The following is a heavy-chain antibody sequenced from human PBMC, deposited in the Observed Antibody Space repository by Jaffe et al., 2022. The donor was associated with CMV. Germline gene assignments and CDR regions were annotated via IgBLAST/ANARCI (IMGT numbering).Heavy chain of an antibody. J-gene: IGHJ4*02. D-gene: IGHD6-6*01. CDR3: ARDSSSSSRLGDY. CDR1: GFTVSSSY. CDR2: IYGGGST. Sequence: EVQLVESGGGLIQPGGSLRLSCAASGFTVSSSYMTWVRQAPGKGLEWVSIIYGGGSTYYADSVKGRFTISRDNSKNTLYLQMNSLRAEDTAVYYCARDSSSSSRLGDYWGQGTLVTVSS. V-gene: IGHV3-53*01.